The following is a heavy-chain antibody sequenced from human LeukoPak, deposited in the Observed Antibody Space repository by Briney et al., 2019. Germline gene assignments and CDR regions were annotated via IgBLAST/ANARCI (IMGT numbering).Heavy chain of an antibody. V-gene: IGHV3-23*01. CDR2: SSASGDSP. Sequence: PGGSPRLSCTASGFTFSNYAMSWVRQAPGKGLEWVSASSASGDSPYYADSVKGRFTISRDNSKNTLDLQMNSLRVEDTAVYYCAKGVYGSGSYREYFEQWGQGTLVTVSS. J-gene: IGHJ1*01. CDR1: GFTFSNYA. CDR3: AKGVYGSGSYREYFEQ. D-gene: IGHD3-10*01.